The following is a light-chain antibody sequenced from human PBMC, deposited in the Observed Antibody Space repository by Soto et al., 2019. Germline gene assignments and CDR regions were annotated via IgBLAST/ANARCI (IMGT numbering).Light chain of an antibody. Sequence: DIHMTQSPSTLSASVGDRVTITCRASQSISIWLAWYPQKPGKAPNLLIYKTSSLETGVPSRFSGSGSGTEFTLTTSSLQADDFATYYWQHYNDYSWTFGQGTKVEVK. J-gene: IGKJ1*01. CDR3: QHYNDYSWT. CDR1: QSISIW. CDR2: KTS. V-gene: IGKV1-5*03.